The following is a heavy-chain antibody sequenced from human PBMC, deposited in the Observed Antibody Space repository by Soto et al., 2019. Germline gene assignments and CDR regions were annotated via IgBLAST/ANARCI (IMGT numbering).Heavy chain of an antibody. CDR3: ARDFQAWELLLYSYGMDV. J-gene: IGHJ6*04. Sequence: GGSLRLSCAASGFTFSSYSMNWVRQAPGKGLEWVSSISGSSSYIYYADSVKGRFTISRDNAKNSLYLQMNSLRAEDTAVYYCARDFQAWELLLYSYGMDVWGKGTTVNVS. CDR2: ISGSSSYI. CDR1: GFTFSSYS. V-gene: IGHV3-21*01. D-gene: IGHD1-26*01.